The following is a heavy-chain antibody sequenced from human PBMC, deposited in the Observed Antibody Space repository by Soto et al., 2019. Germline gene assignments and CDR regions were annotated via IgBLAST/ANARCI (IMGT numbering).Heavy chain of an antibody. D-gene: IGHD4-17*01. J-gene: IGHJ5*02. Sequence: QVQLQESGPGLVKPSETLSVTCTVSGGSISSYYWSWIRQPLGKGLEWIGYIYYSGSTNYNPSLKSQVTISVDTSKNQFSLKLSSVTAADTAVYYCARLPTVTTGGTLFYWFDPWGQGTLVTVSS. CDR3: ARLPTVTTGGTLFYWFDP. V-gene: IGHV4-59*08. CDR2: IYYSGST. CDR1: GGSISSYY.